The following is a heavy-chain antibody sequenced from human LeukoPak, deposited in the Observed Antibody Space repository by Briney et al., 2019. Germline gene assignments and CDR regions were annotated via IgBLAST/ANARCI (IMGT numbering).Heavy chain of an antibody. CDR2: TYFRSKWYS. Sequence: SQTLSLTCAISGDSVSSDSAAWNWIRQSPSGGLEWLGKTYFRSKWYSDYAVSVKSRITITPDTSRNQFSLQLKFVTPEDTAVYYCARAGVRIVGAARTLKFDYWGQGTLVTVSS. CDR3: ARAGVRIVGAARTLKFDY. J-gene: IGHJ4*02. D-gene: IGHD1-26*01. V-gene: IGHV6-1*01. CDR1: GDSVSSDSAA.